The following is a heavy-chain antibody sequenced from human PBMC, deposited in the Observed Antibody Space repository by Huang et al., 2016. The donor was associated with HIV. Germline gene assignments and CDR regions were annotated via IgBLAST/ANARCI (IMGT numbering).Heavy chain of an antibody. V-gene: IGHV1-8*01. J-gene: IGHJ5*02. Sequence: QVQLVQSGAEVTKPGASVKVSCKTSGYTFTSYNINWVRQATGQGLEWVGWMNPKSGNTGYAQKVQGRITMTRNTSISTAYMELNSLRSEDTAVYFCARGVSDFWSAPRRFDPWGQGTLVTVSS. CDR1: GYTFTSYN. CDR3: ARGVSDFWSAPRRFDP. D-gene: IGHD3-3*01. CDR2: MNPKSGNT.